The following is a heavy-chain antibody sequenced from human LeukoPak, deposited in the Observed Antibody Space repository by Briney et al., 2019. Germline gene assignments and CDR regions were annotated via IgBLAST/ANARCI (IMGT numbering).Heavy chain of an antibody. CDR3: ARGDYYDSRTYRFYFEY. V-gene: IGHV3-30*04. D-gene: IGHD3-10*01. CDR1: EFTFNNYP. Sequence: GGSLRLSCAASEFTFNNYPMHWVRQAPGKGLEWVTLLSHSGVDKYYADSVKGRFTVSRDNSKNTLFLQMNSLRAEDTAVYFCARGDYYDSRTYRFYFEYWGQGTLVTVSS. CDR2: LSHSGVDK. J-gene: IGHJ4*02.